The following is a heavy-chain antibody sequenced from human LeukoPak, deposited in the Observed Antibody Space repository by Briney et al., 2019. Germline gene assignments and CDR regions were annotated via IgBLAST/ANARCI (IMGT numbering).Heavy chain of an antibody. V-gene: IGHV1-2*02. Sequence: VASVKVSCKASGGTFSSYGISWVRQAPGQGLEWMGWINPNSGGTNYAQKFQGRVTMTRDTSISTAYMELSRLRSDDTAVYYCARDLAAAGTSFYYYYYMDVWGKGTTVTISS. J-gene: IGHJ6*03. CDR1: GGTFSSYG. D-gene: IGHD6-13*01. CDR3: ARDLAAAGTSFYYYYYMDV. CDR2: INPNSGGT.